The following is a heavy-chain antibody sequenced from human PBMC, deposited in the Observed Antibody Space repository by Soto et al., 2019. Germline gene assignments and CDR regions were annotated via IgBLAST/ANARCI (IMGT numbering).Heavy chain of an antibody. Sequence: SETLSLTCTVSGGSVSSYYWSWIRQPPGKGLEWIGNIHYNGNTKYSPSLKSRVTMSVDTSKNHFSLKLISVTTADTAVYFCAREGNLGRWIQPLDSWGQGTLVTVSS. D-gene: IGHD2-2*03. CDR1: GGSVSSYY. CDR3: AREGNLGRWIQPLDS. CDR2: IHYNGNT. J-gene: IGHJ4*02. V-gene: IGHV4-59*02.